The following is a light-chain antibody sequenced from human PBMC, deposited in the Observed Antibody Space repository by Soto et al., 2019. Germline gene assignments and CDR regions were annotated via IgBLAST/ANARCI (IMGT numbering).Light chain of an antibody. V-gene: IGKV4-1*01. CDR1: QSLLH. J-gene: IGKJ1*01. CDR3: QPYYTTPVT. CDR2: WAS. Sequence: DIVMTQSPDSLAVSLGEGATINCKSSQSLLHLAWYQQKPGQPPKLLIYWASTRESGVPDRFSGSGSGTDFTLPISSLQAEDVAVYYCQPYYTTPVTFGQGTKVEIK.